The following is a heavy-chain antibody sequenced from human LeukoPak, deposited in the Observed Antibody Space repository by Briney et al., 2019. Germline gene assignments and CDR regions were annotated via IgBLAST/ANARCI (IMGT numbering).Heavy chain of an antibody. V-gene: IGHV3-33*01. CDR1: GFSFSSYG. CDR2: IWHDGNRE. D-gene: IGHD6-19*01. Sequence: GGSLRLSCAASGFSFSSYGMHWVRQAPGKGLEWVAVIWHDGNREDYAQSVKGRFSISRDNSKNTLYLQMNGLRAEDTAVYYCAREPQGIAVADSPWGQGTMVTVSS. J-gene: IGHJ3*01. CDR3: AREPQGIAVADSP.